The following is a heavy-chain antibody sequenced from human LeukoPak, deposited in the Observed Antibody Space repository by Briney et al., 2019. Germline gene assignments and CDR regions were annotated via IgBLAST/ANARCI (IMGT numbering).Heavy chain of an antibody. CDR3: ARGVEVVTGTTVYFWFDP. Sequence: PSETLSLTCAVYGGSFSGYYWSWIRQPPGKGLEWIGEINHSGSTNYNPSLKSRVTISVDTSKNQLSLKLSSVTAADTAVYYCARGVEVVTGTTVYFWFDPWGQGTLVTVSS. V-gene: IGHV4-34*01. J-gene: IGHJ5*02. D-gene: IGHD1-7*01. CDR2: INHSGST. CDR1: GGSFSGYY.